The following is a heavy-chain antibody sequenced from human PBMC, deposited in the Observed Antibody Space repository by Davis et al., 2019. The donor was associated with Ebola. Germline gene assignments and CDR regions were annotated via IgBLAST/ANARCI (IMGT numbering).Heavy chain of an antibody. J-gene: IGHJ3*02. Sequence: GESLKISCAASGFTFSSYSMNWVRQAPGKGLEWVSSISSSSSYIYYADSVKGRFTISRDNAKNSLYLQMNSLRAEDTAVYYCARVFGTMIVVVEGAFDIWGQGTMVTVSS. CDR1: GFTFSSYS. CDR3: ARVFGTMIVVVEGAFDI. D-gene: IGHD3-22*01. CDR2: ISSSSSYI. V-gene: IGHV3-21*01.